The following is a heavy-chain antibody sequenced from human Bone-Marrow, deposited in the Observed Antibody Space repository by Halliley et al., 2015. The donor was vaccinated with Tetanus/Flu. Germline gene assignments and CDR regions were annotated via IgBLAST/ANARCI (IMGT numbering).Heavy chain of an antibody. CDR1: GASVTTNQW. Sequence: TLSLTCDVSGASVTTNQWWTWVRQPPGKGLEWIGEIYHSGSVNYDPSLKSRVTLSVDKARNHFSLKLTSVTAADTAVYYCAGRQWGFYNIRDNYSVYWGPGTLVAVSS. J-gene: IGHJ4*02. D-gene: IGHD2-2*02. V-gene: IGHV4-4*02. CDR3: AGRQWGFYNIRDNYSVY. CDR2: IYHSGSV.